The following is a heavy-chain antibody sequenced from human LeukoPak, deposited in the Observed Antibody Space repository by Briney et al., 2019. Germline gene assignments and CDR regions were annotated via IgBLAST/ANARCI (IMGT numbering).Heavy chain of an antibody. Sequence: KSPETLSLTCAVYGGSFSGYYWSWIRQPPGKGLEWIGEINHSGSTDYNPSLKSRVTISVDTSKNQFSLKLSSVTAADTAVYYCARVPQVNWFDPWGQGTLVTVSS. CDR3: ARVPQVNWFDP. CDR1: GGSFSGYY. CDR2: INHSGST. J-gene: IGHJ5*02. V-gene: IGHV4-34*01.